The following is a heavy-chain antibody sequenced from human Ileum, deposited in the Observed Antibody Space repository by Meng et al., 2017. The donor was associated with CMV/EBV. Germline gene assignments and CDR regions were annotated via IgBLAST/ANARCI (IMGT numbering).Heavy chain of an antibody. Sequence: ALDLWRLSVASSLTVFFSGASIRGYPWTWSRTPAGKGLEWIGRLRTSGTTDHNPSLKSRVTLSIDTSKNQFSLKLNSVTAADTAVYYCGRAGARGVPVDMWGQGTLVTVSS. D-gene: IGHD3-10*01. CDR3: GRAGARGVPVDM. CDR2: LRTSGTT. J-gene: IGHJ4*02. CDR1: GASIRGYP. V-gene: IGHV4-4*07.